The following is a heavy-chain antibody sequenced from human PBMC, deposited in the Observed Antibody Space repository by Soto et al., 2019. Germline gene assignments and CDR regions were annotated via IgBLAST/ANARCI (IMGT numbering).Heavy chain of an antibody. D-gene: IGHD6-19*01. J-gene: IGHJ4*02. CDR3: ASGTRAPTYSSGWYQYY. V-gene: IGHV3-53*01. CDR2: IYSGGST. Sequence: ALRLSCAASGFTVSSNYMSWVRQAPGKGLEWVSVIYSGGSTYYADSVKGRFTISRDNSKNTLYLQMNSLRAEDTAVYYCASGTRAPTYSSGWYQYYWGQGTLVTV. CDR1: GFTVSSNY.